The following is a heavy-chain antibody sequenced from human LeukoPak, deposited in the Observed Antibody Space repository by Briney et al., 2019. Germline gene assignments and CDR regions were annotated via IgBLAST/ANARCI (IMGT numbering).Heavy chain of an antibody. V-gene: IGHV3-30*02. CDR3: AKDALYSNVWELYQFDY. D-gene: IGHD3-16*01. Sequence: GGSLRLSCAASGFTFSTYGMHWVRQAPGKGLEWVAFIRNDGSNKYDADSVKGRFTISRDNSKNTLYLQMNSLRPEDTAVYYCAKDALYSNVWELYQFDYWGQGTLVTVSS. CDR1: GFTFSTYG. J-gene: IGHJ4*02. CDR2: IRNDGSNK.